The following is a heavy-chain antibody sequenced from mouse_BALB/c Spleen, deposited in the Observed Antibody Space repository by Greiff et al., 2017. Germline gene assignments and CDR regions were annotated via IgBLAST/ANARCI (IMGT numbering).Heavy chain of an antibody. CDR1: GFTFSSFG. V-gene: IGHV5-17*02. CDR3: ARYGNFYWYFDV. D-gene: IGHD2-1*01. Sequence: EVHLVESGGGLVQPGGSRKLSCAASGFTFSSFGMHWVRQAPEKGLEWVAYISSGSSTIYYADTVKGRFTISRDNPKNTLFLQMTSLRSEDTAMYYCARYGNFYWYFDVWGAGTTVTVSS. CDR2: ISSGSSTI. J-gene: IGHJ1*01.